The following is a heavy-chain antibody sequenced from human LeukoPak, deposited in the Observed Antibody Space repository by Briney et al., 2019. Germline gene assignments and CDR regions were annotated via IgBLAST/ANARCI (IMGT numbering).Heavy chain of an antibody. CDR1: GFAFSSSW. CDR2: ISGSGGST. CDR3: AKLPTAACYYYYMDV. Sequence: GGSLRLSCAASGFAFSSSWMSWVRQAPGKGLEWVSAISGSGGSTYYADSVKGRFTISRDNSKNTLYLQMNSLRAEDTAVYYCAKLPTAACYYYYMDVWGKGTTVTVSS. D-gene: IGHD4-11*01. V-gene: IGHV3-23*01. J-gene: IGHJ6*03.